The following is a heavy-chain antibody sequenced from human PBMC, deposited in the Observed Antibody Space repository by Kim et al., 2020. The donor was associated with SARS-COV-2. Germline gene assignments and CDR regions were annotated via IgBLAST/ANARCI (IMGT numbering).Heavy chain of an antibody. Sequence: GGSLRLSCAASGFTFGDYAMHWVRQAPGKGLEWVSGISWNSGSIGHADSVKGRFTISRDNAKNSLYLQMNSLRAEDTALYYCAKDHKLRFLEWLSFGGYFDYWGQGTLVTVSS. J-gene: IGHJ4*02. CDR2: ISWNSGSI. D-gene: IGHD3-3*01. CDR1: GFTFGDYA. V-gene: IGHV3-9*01. CDR3: AKDHKLRFLEWLSFGGYFDY.